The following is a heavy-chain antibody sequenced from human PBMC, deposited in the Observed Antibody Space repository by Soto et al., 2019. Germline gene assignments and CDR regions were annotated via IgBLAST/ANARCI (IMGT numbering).Heavy chain of an antibody. Sequence: QVQLVQSGAEVKKPGSSVKVSCKASGGIFSTYAISWLRQAPGQGLEWMGGIIPLFGTPNYAQRFQGRVTITADEPTSTGYMKLRRLRSEATAVYYCARDRDDYGSGNYYNRIDFWGQGTLVTVSS. CDR3: ARDRDDYGSGNYYNRIDF. CDR2: IIPLFGTP. CDR1: GGIFSTYA. D-gene: IGHD3-10*01. J-gene: IGHJ4*02. V-gene: IGHV1-69*01.